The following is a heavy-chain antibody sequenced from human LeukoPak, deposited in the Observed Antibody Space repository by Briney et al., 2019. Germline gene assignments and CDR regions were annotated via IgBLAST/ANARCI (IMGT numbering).Heavy chain of an antibody. Sequence: SQTLSLTCTVSDGSISSSSYYWGWIRQPPGKGLEWIGSIYYSGSTYYNPSLKSRVTISVDTSKNQFSLKLSSVTAADTAVYYCARSGRTAMAEYFDYWGQGTLVTVSS. J-gene: IGHJ4*02. D-gene: IGHD5-18*01. V-gene: IGHV4-39*07. CDR2: IYYSGST. CDR1: DGSISSSSYY. CDR3: ARSGRTAMAEYFDY.